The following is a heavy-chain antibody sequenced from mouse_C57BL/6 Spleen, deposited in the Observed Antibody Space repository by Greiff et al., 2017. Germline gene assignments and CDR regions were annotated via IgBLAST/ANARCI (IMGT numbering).Heavy chain of an antibody. CDR1: GYAFSSSW. Sequence: QVQLQQSGPELVKPGASVKISCKASGYAFSSSWMNWVKQRPGKGLEWIGRIYPGDGDTNYNGKFKGKATLTADKSSSTAYMQLSSLTSEDSAVYFCARGTGAQASFDYWGQGTTLTVSS. CDR2: IYPGDGDT. CDR3: ARGTGAQASFDY. D-gene: IGHD3-2*02. V-gene: IGHV1-82*01. J-gene: IGHJ2*01.